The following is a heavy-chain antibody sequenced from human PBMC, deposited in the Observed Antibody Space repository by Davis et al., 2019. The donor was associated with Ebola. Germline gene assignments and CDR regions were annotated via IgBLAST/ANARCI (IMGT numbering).Heavy chain of an antibody. CDR3: VRSHSSGYTEY. D-gene: IGHD3-22*01. CDR2: ISSSSSYT. Sequence: PGGSLRLSCAASGFTFSAYYMSWIRQAPGKGLEWVSYISSSSSYTNYADSVKGRFTISRDNAKSSLYLQMNSLKTEDTAVYYCVRSHSSGYTEYWGQGTLVTVSS. V-gene: IGHV3-11*03. CDR1: GFTFSAYY. J-gene: IGHJ4*02.